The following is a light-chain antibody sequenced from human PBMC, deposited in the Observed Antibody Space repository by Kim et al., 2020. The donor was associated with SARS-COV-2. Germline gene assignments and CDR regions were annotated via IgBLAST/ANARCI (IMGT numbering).Light chain of an antibody. CDR2: DAS. CDR1: QDVSKY. J-gene: IGKJ2*01. V-gene: IGKV1-33*01. CDR3: QQYVNLPYT. Sequence: DVQMTQSPSSLSAYVGDRVTLTCQASQDVSKYVNWYHQKEGKAPELLIYDASTLETGVPPGFGGSGFGTDFTVTISSLQPEDVGTYYCQQYVNLPYTFGQGTKLEI.